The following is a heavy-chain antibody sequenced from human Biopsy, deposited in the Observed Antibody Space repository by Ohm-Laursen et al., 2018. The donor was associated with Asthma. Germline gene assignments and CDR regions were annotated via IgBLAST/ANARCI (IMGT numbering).Heavy chain of an antibody. Sequence: SLRLSCTASRFTYEMHWVRQAPGKGLEWVAVISYDGSSIYYADSVKGRFTISRDNSKNTLSLQMNSLTAEDTAVYYCAREGVAGTHIEDWGQGTLVTVST. CDR3: AREGVAGTHIED. CDR2: ISYDGSSI. J-gene: IGHJ4*02. D-gene: IGHD6-19*01. V-gene: IGHV3-30-3*01. CDR1: RFTYE.